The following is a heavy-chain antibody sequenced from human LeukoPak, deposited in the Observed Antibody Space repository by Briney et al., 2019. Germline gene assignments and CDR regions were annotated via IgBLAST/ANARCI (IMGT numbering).Heavy chain of an antibody. CDR1: GGSISSYY. J-gene: IGHJ4*02. CDR2: IYYSGTT. V-gene: IGHV4-59*08. Sequence: SETLSLTCTVSGGSISSYYWSWIRQPPGKGLEWIGYIYYSGTTNYNPSLKSRVTISVDTSKNQFSLKLSSVTAADTAVYYCATRQGYWGQGTLVTVSS. CDR3: ATRQGY.